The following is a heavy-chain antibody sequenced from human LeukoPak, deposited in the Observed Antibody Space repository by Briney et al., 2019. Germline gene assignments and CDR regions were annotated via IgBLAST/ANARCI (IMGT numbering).Heavy chain of an antibody. CDR3: ARQSAYYYDSSGYGY. Sequence: PSETLSLTCTVSGGSISSSSYYWGWIRQPPGMGLEWSGSIYYSGSTYYNPSLKSRVAISVDTSKNQFSLKLSSVTAADTAVYYCARQSAYYYDSSGYGYWGQGTLVTVSS. D-gene: IGHD3-22*01. V-gene: IGHV4-39*01. CDR2: IYYSGST. J-gene: IGHJ4*02. CDR1: GGSISSSSYY.